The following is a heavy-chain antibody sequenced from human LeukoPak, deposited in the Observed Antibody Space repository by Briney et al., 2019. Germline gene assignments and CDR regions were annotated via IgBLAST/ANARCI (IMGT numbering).Heavy chain of an antibody. CDR3: ASGIAVAGGTYYYYGMDV. CDR2: IWYDGSNK. J-gene: IGHJ6*02. CDR1: GFTFSSYG. V-gene: IGHV3-33*01. Sequence: GGSLRLSCAASGFTFSSYGMHWVRQAPGKGLEWVAVIWYDGSNKYYADSVKGRFTISRDNSKNTLYLQMNSLRAEDTAVYYCASGIAVAGGTYYYYGMDVWGQGTTVTVSS. D-gene: IGHD6-19*01.